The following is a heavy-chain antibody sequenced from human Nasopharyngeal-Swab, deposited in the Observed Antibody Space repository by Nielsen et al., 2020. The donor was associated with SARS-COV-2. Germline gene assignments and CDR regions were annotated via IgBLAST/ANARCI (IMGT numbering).Heavy chain of an antibody. V-gene: IGHV1-69*13. CDR1: GGTFSSYA. J-gene: IGHJ6*02. CDR2: IIPIFGTA. CDR3: ARGGYCSSTSCYNPYYYGMDV. Sequence: SVKVSCKASGGTFSSYAISWVRQAPGQGLEWVGGIIPIFGTANYAQKFQGRVTITADESTSTAYMELSSLRSEDTAVYYCARGGYCSSTSCYNPYYYGMDVWGQGTTVTVSS. D-gene: IGHD2-2*02.